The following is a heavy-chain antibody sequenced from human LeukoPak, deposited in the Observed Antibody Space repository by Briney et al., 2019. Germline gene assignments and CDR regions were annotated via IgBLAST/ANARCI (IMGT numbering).Heavy chain of an antibody. CDR2: LYRGGST. D-gene: IGHD3-22*01. V-gene: IGHV3-66*01. CDR3: ARWHDYDSSIDY. J-gene: IGHJ4*01. Sequence: GGCLRLSCAASRFTLSSNYMRWVRQAPRGGQDRVSILYRGGSTYYADSVKNRLTISRDNSKNAVYMQMNCLTSENMAVYCSARWHDYDSSIDYWGQGTPVTVSS. CDR1: RFTLSSNY.